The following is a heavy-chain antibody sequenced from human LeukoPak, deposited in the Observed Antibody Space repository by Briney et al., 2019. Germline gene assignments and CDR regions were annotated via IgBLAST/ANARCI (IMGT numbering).Heavy chain of an antibody. Sequence: SETLSLTCTVSGGSISGYYWSWIRQPPGKGLEWIGNIFYSGSTNYNPSLKSRVTISVDTSKNQFSLNLTSVTAADTAVYYCASLELATISGDYWGQGTLVTVSS. CDR3: ASLELATISGDY. J-gene: IGHJ4*02. V-gene: IGHV4-59*01. CDR2: IFYSGST. CDR1: GGSISGYY. D-gene: IGHD5-24*01.